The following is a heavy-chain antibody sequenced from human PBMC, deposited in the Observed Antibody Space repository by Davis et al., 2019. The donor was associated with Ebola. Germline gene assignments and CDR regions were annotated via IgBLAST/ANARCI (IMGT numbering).Heavy chain of an antibody. D-gene: IGHD5-12*01. Sequence: SEPLSLTCAVYGGSFSGYYWSWIRQPPGKGLEWIGEINHSGSTNYNPSLKSRVTISVDTSKNQFSLKLSSVTAADTAVYYCARGWLPFVAFDIWGQGTMVTVSS. CDR1: GGSFSGYY. J-gene: IGHJ3*02. CDR2: INHSGST. CDR3: ARGWLPFVAFDI. V-gene: IGHV4-34*01.